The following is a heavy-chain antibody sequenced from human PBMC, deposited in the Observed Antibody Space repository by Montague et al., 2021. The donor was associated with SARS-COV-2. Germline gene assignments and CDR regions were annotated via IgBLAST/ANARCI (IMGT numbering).Heavy chain of an antibody. J-gene: IGHJ6*03. Sequence: CAISGDSVSSNSAAWNWIRQSPSRGLEWLGRTYYRSKWYNDYAVSVKSRITINPDTSKNQFSLQLNSVTPEDTTVNYCARDLKPPGDILTGYLPYYYYMDVWGKGTTVTVSS. CDR3: ARDLKPPGDILTGYLPYYYYMDV. CDR1: GDSVSSNSAA. D-gene: IGHD3-9*01. V-gene: IGHV6-1*01. CDR2: TYYRSKWYN.